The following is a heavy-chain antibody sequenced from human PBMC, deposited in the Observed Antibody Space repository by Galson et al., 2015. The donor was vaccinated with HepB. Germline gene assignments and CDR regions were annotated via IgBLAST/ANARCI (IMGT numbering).Heavy chain of an antibody. CDR2: INPYDGNT. CDR1: GFNSNNFG. CDR3: ARLGAAAGFLGY. J-gene: IGHJ4*02. D-gene: IGHD6-13*01. Sequence: SVKVSCKASGFNSNNFGITWVRQAPGQGLEWMGRINPYDGNTNYIQRLQGRVTMTTDTSTSTAYMELRSLRSDDTAVYYCARLGAAAGFLGYWGQGTLVTVSS. V-gene: IGHV1-18*01.